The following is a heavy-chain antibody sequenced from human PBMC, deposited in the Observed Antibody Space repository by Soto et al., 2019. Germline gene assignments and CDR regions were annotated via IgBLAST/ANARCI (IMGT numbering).Heavy chain of an antibody. CDR3: AKHHQRVVMGGNFDL. V-gene: IGHV3-23*01. CDR2: ISGSGGST. J-gene: IGHJ2*01. D-gene: IGHD3-3*01. CDR1: GFTFSSQW. Sequence: GGSLRLSCAASGFTFSSQWMHWVRQAPGKGLVWVSAISGSGGSTYYADSVKGRFTISRDNSKNTLYLQMNSLRAEDTAVYYCAKHHQRVVMGGNFDLWGRGTLVTVSS.